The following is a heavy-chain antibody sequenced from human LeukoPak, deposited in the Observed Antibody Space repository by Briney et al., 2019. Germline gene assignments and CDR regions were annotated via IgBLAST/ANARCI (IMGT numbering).Heavy chain of an antibody. CDR2: IYSDGRNE. V-gene: IGHV3-33*01. CDR3: ARAEPGLFDY. J-gene: IGHJ4*02. Sequence: GGSLRLSCVASGFTFSRCGMHWVRQAPGKGLEWVAVIYSDGRNEYYADSVEGRFTISRDSSKNTLYLQMNSLRAEDTAVYYCARAEPGLFDYWGLGTLVTVSS. CDR1: GFTFSRCG.